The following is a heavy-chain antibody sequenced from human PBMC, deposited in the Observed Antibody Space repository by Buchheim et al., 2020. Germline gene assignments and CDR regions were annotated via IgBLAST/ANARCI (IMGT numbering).Heavy chain of an antibody. CDR3: ARDIEWADGYSYGKYFDY. V-gene: IGHV3-23*01. J-gene: IGHJ4*02. Sequence: EVQLLESGGGLVQPGGSLRLSCAASGFTFSGYAMTWVRQAPGKGLEWVSGITGSGISTYYADSVKGRFTISRDNSKNSLYLQMNSLRAEDTAVYYCARDIEWADGYSYGKYFDYWGQGTL. D-gene: IGHD5-18*01. CDR2: ITGSGIST. CDR1: GFTFSGYA.